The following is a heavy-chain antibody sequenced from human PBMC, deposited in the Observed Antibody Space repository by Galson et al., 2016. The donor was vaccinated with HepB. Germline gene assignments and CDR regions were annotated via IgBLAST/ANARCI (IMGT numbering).Heavy chain of an antibody. CDR1: GFPFSSYW. CDR2: INSGGSST. V-gene: IGHV3-74*01. J-gene: IGHJ4*02. Sequence: SLRLSCAASGFPFSSYWMHWVRQAPGKGLVWVSRINSGGSSTSYADSVKGRFTISRDNAKNTLYLQMNSLRAEDTAVYYYARAEGAAGTRALDYWGQGTLVTVSS. D-gene: IGHD6-13*01. CDR3: ARAEGAAGTRALDY.